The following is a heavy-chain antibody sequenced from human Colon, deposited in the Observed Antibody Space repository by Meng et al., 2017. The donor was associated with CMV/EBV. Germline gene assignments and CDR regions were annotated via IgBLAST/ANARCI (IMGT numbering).Heavy chain of an antibody. CDR1: GGFISGSSYY. D-gene: IGHD3-22*01. Sequence: QPHLQESGPGLVKASETLSLTCTVSGGFISGSSYYWGWIRQPPGKGLEWIGSMYYSGNTHYKSSLKSRVTISVDTSKNQFSLRLNSVTAADTAVYYCARTVQWLAPFYYYMDVWGKGTLVTVSS. J-gene: IGHJ6*03. CDR3: ARTVQWLAPFYYYMDV. CDR2: MYYSGNT. V-gene: IGHV4-39*07.